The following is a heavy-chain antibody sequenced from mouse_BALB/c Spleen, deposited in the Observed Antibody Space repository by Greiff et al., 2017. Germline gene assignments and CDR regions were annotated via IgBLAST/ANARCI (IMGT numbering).Heavy chain of an antibody. CDR1: GFTFSDYY. Sequence: EVQRVESGGGLVKPGGSLKLSCAASGFTFSDYYMYWVRQTPEKRLEWVATISDGGSYTYYPDSVKGRFTISRDNAKNNLYLQMSSLKSEDTAMYYCARDDGNSWFAYWGQGTLVTVSA. CDR3: ARDDGNSWFAY. J-gene: IGHJ3*01. D-gene: IGHD2-1*01. V-gene: IGHV5-4*02. CDR2: ISDGGSYT.